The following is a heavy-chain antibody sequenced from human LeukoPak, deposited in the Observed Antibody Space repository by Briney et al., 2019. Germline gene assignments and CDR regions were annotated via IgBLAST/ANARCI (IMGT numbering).Heavy chain of an antibody. D-gene: IGHD2-2*01. J-gene: IGHJ4*02. Sequence: PSETLSLTCAVYGGSFSGYYWGWIRQPPGKGLEWIGYIYYSGSTYYNPSLKSRVTISVDTSKNQFSLKLSSVTAADTAVYYCARVVPAAIWFDYWGQGTLVTVSS. CDR1: GGSFSGYY. CDR3: ARVVPAAIWFDY. V-gene: IGHV4-34*09. CDR2: IYYSGST.